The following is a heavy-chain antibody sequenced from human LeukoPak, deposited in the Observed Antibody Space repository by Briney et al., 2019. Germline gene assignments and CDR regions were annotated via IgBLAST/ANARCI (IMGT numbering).Heavy chain of an antibody. D-gene: IGHD1-26*01. V-gene: IGHV4-38-2*02. CDR3: ARGKSRGSHIDY. J-gene: IGHJ4*02. CDR2: IYHSGST. Sequence: SETLSLTCTVSGYSISSDYYWGWIRQSPGKGLEWIGSIYHSGSTYYNPSLKSRVTISVDTSKNQFSLKLSSVTAADTAVYYCARGKSRGSHIDYWGQGTLVTVSS. CDR1: GYSISSDYY.